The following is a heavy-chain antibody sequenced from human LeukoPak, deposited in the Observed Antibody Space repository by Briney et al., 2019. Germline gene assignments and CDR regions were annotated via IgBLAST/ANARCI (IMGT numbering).Heavy chain of an antibody. V-gene: IGHV1-18*01. CDR3: AREYSSSIY. J-gene: IGHJ4*02. Sequence: ASVKVSCKASGYRFNSYGISWVRQAPGQGLEWMGWISTYNGNTKYAQKFQGRVTLTTDTSTRTAYMQLRSLRSDDTAVYYCAREYSSSIYWGQGTLVTVSS. CDR2: ISTYNGNT. CDR1: GYRFNSYG. D-gene: IGHD6-6*01.